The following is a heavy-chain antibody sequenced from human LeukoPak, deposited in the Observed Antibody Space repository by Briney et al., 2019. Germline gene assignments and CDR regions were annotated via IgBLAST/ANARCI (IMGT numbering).Heavy chain of an antibody. CDR1: GGSFSGYY. CDR2: INHSGST. D-gene: IGHD2-2*01. Sequence: PSETLSLTCAVYGGSFSGYYWSWTRQPPGKGLEWIGEINHSGSTNYNPSLKSRVTISVDTSKNQFSLKLSSVTAADTAVYYCARGFRQLLRRGYYFDYWGQGTLVTVSS. V-gene: IGHV4-34*01. J-gene: IGHJ4*02. CDR3: ARGFRQLLRRGYYFDY.